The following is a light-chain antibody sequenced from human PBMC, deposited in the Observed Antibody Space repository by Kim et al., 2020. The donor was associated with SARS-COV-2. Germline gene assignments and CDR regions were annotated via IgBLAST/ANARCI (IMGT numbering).Light chain of an antibody. Sequence: DIQMTQSPSTLSASVGDRVTITCRASQSISSSLAWYQQKPGKAPKLLLHKASSIRSGVPSRFSGSGSGTEFTLTISSLQPDDFATYYCHQYKSFSTFGQGTKVDIK. CDR1: QSISSS. J-gene: IGKJ1*01. CDR2: KAS. V-gene: IGKV1-5*03. CDR3: HQYKSFST.